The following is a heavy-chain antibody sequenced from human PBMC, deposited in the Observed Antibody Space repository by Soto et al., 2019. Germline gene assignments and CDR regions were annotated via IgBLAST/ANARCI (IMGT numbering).Heavy chain of an antibody. CDR3: ARGVGSSGWYGYYYYYGMDV. CDR1: GGSVSSGSYY. CDR2: IYYSGST. V-gene: IGHV4-61*01. Sequence: SETLSLTCTVSGGSVSSGSYYWSWIRQPPGKRLEWIGYIYYSGSTNYNPSLKSRVTISVDTSKNQFSLKLSSVTAADTAVYYCARGVGSSGWYGYYYYYGMDVWGQGTTVTVS. D-gene: IGHD6-19*01. J-gene: IGHJ6*02.